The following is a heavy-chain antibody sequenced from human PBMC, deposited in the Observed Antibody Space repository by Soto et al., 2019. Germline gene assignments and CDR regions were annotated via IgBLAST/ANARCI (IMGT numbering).Heavy chain of an antibody. J-gene: IGHJ4*02. CDR3: PTLLMLLGPLDY. CDR2: IKSKTDGGTT. Sequence: GGSLRLSCAAPGFSFSNAWMNWVRQAPGKGLEWVARIKSKTDGGTTDYAAPVKGRFTISRDDSKNTLYLQMNSLKTEDTAEYYGPTLLMLLGPLDYWGRGTRVTASS. D-gene: IGHD3-10*01. V-gene: IGHV3-15*07. CDR1: GFSFSNAW.